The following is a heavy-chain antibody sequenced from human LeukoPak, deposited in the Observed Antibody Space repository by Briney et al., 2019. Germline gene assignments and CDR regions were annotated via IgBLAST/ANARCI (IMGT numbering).Heavy chain of an antibody. Sequence: SETLSLTCTVSGYSISSGYYWGWIRQPPGKGLEWIGSIYHSGSTYYNPSLKSRVTISVDTSKNQFSLKLSSVTAADTAVYYCARTDYSNYGGYAFDYWGQGTLVTVSS. J-gene: IGHJ4*02. CDR3: ARTDYSNYGGYAFDY. CDR2: IYHSGST. CDR1: GYSISSGYY. V-gene: IGHV4-38-2*02. D-gene: IGHD4-11*01.